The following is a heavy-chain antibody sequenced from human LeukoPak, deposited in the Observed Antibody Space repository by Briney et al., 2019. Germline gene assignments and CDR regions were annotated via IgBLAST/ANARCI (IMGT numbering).Heavy chain of an antibody. D-gene: IGHD1-26*01. CDR3: GTQSQDSVDY. Sequence: GDSLKISCKGSGFSFTTFWIDWVRQMPGKSLEWMGIIYPGDSDTRYCPSFQGQVTIYADKSINPAFLQCRSLKASDTAMYYCGTQSQDSVDYWGEGTLVTVSS. V-gene: IGHV5-51*01. J-gene: IGHJ4*02. CDR2: IYPGDSDT. CDR1: GFSFTTFW.